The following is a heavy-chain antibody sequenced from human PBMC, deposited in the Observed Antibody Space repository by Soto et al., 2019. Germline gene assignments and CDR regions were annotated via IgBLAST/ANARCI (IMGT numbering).Heavy chain of an antibody. V-gene: IGHV5-10-1*01. D-gene: IGHD6-19*01. J-gene: IGHJ3*02. CDR3: ASPPRSNSGWYLGAFDI. CDR2: IDPSDSYT. CDR1: GYSFTSYW. Sequence: PGESLKISCKGSGYSFTSYWISWVRQMPGKGLEWMGRIDPSDSYTNYSPSFQGHVTISADKSISTAYLQWSSLKASDTAMYYCASPPRSNSGWYLGAFDIWGQGTMVTVSS.